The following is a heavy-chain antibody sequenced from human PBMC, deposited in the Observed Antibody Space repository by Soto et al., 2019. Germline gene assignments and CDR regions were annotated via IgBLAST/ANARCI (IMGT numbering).Heavy chain of an antibody. V-gene: IGHV1-18*01. Sequence: QVQLVQSGAEVKKPGASVNVSCKASGYTFTSYGINWVRQAPGQGLEWMGWISGYNGDTNYAQKLQGRVTMTIDTSTRTAYMELRSLRSDDTAVYYCAWGRYFDWASTRNYFDFWGQGTLVTVSS. D-gene: IGHD3-9*01. CDR1: GYTFTSYG. CDR3: AWGRYFDWASTRNYFDF. CDR2: ISGYNGDT. J-gene: IGHJ4*02.